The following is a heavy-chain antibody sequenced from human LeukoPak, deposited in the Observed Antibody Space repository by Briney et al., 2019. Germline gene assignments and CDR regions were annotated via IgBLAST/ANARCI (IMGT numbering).Heavy chain of an antibody. D-gene: IGHD3-3*01. CDR2: IKGDGGST. Sequence: QSGGSLRLSCAASGFTFADYAMHWVRQAPGKGLEWVSLIKGDGGSTHYVDSVKGRFTISRDNSKNSLYLQMNSLRTEDTALYYCAKDNLRSGYYTNWFDPWGQGTLVAVSS. CDR3: AKDNLRSGYYTNWFDP. CDR1: GFTFADYA. J-gene: IGHJ5*02. V-gene: IGHV3-43*02.